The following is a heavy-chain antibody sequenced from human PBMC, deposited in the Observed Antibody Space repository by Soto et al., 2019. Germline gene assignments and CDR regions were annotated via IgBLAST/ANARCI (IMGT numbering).Heavy chain of an antibody. Sequence: SETLSLTCTVSGGSISSGDYYWSWIRQPPGKGLEWIGYIYYSGSTYYNPSLKSRVTISVDTSKNQFSLKLSSVTAADTAVYYCARDSIAVAGIDYWGQGTLVTVSS. V-gene: IGHV4-30-4*01. D-gene: IGHD6-19*01. CDR3: ARDSIAVAGIDY. CDR2: IYYSGST. J-gene: IGHJ4*02. CDR1: GGSISSGDYY.